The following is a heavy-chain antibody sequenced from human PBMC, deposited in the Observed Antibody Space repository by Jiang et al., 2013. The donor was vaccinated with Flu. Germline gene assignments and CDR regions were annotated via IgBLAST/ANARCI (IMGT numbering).Heavy chain of an antibody. J-gene: IGHJ4*02. CDR3: ARCSSTSCYYFDY. V-gene: IGHV3-30*01. D-gene: IGHD2-2*01. Sequence: CAASGFTFSSYAMHWVRQAPGKGLEWVAVISYDGSNKYYADSVKGRFTISRDNSKNTLYLQMNSLRAEDTAVYYCARCSSTSCYYFDYVGPREPWSPSPQ. CDR2: ISYDGSNK. CDR1: GFTFSSYA.